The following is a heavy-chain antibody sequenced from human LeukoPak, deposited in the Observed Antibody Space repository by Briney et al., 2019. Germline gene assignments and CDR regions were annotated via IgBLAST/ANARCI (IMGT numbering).Heavy chain of an antibody. V-gene: IGHV4-39*07. CDR1: GGSINSSSYY. Sequence: PSETLSLTCIVSGGSINSSSYYWGWIRQPPGKGLEWIGSIYYSGRTYYNPSLKSRVTISVDTSKNQFSLKLSSVTAADTAVYYCARVDKRVGHDAFDIWGQGTMVTVSS. J-gene: IGHJ3*02. CDR3: ARVDKRVGHDAFDI. D-gene: IGHD1-26*01. CDR2: IYYSGRT.